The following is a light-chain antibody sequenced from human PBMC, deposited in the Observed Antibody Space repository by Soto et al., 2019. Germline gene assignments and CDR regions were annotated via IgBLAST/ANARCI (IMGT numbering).Light chain of an antibody. V-gene: IGLV2-14*01. CDR3: SAYAGRSTLV. J-gene: IGLJ3*02. CDR1: ICDVGAYKL. CDR2: EVR. Sequence: QSALTQPASVSGSPGQSITISCTGTICDVGAYKLVSWYQQPPGTAPKLLIYEVRNRPSGVSSRFSGSRYGNTASLTISGLQAEDEGDYYCSAYAGRSTLVFGAGTKLTVL.